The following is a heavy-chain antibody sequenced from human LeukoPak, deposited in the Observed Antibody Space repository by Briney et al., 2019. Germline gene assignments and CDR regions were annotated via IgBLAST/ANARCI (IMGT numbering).Heavy chain of an antibody. CDR3: ARVWPWGMDV. CDR2: INHSGST. Sequence: SETLSLTCAVYGGSFSGYYWSWIRQPPGKGLEWIGEINHSGSTNYNPSLKSRVTISVDTSKNQFSLKLSSATAADTAVYYCARVWPWGMDVWGQGTTVTVSS. CDR1: GGSFSGYY. J-gene: IGHJ6*02. V-gene: IGHV4-34*01.